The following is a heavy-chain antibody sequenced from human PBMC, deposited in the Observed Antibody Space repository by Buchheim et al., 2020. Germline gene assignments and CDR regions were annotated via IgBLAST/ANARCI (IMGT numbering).Heavy chain of an antibody. D-gene: IGHD3-22*01. J-gene: IGHJ4*02. CDR2: ISYDGSNK. V-gene: IGHV3-30*04. CDR1: GFTFSSYA. CDR3: ARDSGYYDSSGYDE. Sequence: QVQLVESGGGVVQPGRSLRLSCAASGFTFSSYAMHWVRQAPGKGLEWVAVISYDGSNKYYADSVKGRFTISRDNSENTLYLQMNSLRAEDTAVYYCARDSGYYDSSGYDEWGQGTL.